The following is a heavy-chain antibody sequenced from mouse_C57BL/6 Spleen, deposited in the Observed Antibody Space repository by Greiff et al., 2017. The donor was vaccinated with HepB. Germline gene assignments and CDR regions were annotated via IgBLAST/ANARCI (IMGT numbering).Heavy chain of an antibody. CDR1: GFPITSGYY. V-gene: IGHV12-3*01. D-gene: IGHD1-1*01. Sequence: QVQLKESGPGLVKPSQSLFLTCSITGFPITSGYYWIWIRQSPGKPLEWMGYITHSGETFYNPSLQSPISITRETSKNQFFLQLNSVTTEDTAMYYCAGDPYYYGSRVAYWGQGTLVTVSA. CDR3: AGDPYYYGSRVAY. CDR2: ITHSGET. J-gene: IGHJ3*01.